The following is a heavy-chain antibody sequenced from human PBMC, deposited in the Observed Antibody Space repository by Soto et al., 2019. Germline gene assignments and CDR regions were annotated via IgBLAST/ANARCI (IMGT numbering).Heavy chain of an antibody. CDR2: IYYSGST. CDR1: GGSISSGGYY. V-gene: IGHV4-31*03. J-gene: IGHJ3*02. Sequence: SETLSLTCTVSGGSISSGGYYWSWIRQHPGKGLEWIGYIYYSGSTYYNPSLKSRVTISVDTSKNQFSLKLSSVTAADTAVYYCARSSGYYGVRAFDIWGQGTMVTVSS. CDR3: ARSSGYYGVRAFDI. D-gene: IGHD3-22*01.